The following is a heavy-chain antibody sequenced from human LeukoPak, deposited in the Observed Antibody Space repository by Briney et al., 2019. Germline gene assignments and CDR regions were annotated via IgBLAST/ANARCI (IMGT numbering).Heavy chain of an antibody. V-gene: IGHV3-66*01. CDR3: ARGRQWLEGGYFDY. J-gene: IGHJ4*02. CDR2: IYSGGNT. D-gene: IGHD6-19*01. Sequence: GGSLRLSCAASGFTVSNNYMSWVRQRPGKGLEWVSVIYSGGNTYYADSVRGRFTISRDNSQNTLYLQMNSLRAEDTAVYYCARGRQWLEGGYFDYWGQGTLVTVSS. CDR1: GFTVSNNY.